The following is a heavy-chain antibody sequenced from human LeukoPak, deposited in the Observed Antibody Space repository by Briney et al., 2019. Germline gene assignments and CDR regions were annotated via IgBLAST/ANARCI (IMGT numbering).Heavy chain of an antibody. CDR2: INQDGSEK. J-gene: IGHJ4*02. CDR3: ARDDGVEVVGATTPPGDY. V-gene: IGHV3-7*01. CDR1: GFTFRSYW. Sequence: GGSLRLSCTASGFTFRSYWMSWVRQAPGKGLEWLADINQDGSEKYYVDSVKGRFTISRDNAKNSLYPQMNSLRAEDTAVYYCARDDGVEVVGATTPPGDYWGQGTLVTVSS. D-gene: IGHD1-26*01.